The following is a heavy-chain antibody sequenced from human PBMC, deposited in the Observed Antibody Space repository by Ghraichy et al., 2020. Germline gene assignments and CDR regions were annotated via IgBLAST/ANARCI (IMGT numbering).Heavy chain of an antibody. D-gene: IGHD6-6*01. CDR3: AKGRLSSSAVVDYYYYGMDV. V-gene: IGHV3-23*01. Sequence: LTCAASGFTFSSYAMSWVRQAPGKGLEWVSAISGSGGSTYYADSVKGRFTISRDNSKNTLYLQMNSLRAEDTAVYYCAKGRLSSSAVVDYYYYGMDVWGQGTTVTVSS. J-gene: IGHJ6*02. CDR2: ISGSGGST. CDR1: GFTFSSYA.